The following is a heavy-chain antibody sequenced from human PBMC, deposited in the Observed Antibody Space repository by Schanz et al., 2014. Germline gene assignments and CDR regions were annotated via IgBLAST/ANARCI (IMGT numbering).Heavy chain of an antibody. D-gene: IGHD3-3*01. V-gene: IGHV3-11*05. J-gene: IGHJ6*02. CDR3: ARFLARYQYYGVDV. CDR2: ISGSSIHK. CDR1: GFTFSDYY. Sequence: VQLVESGGGLVQPGRSLRLSCVASGFTFSDYYMAWIRQAPGKGLEWVSHISGSSIHKNYADSVKGRFSISRDNGETSVYLQINSLRVEDTAVYYCARFLARYQYYGVDVWGQGTTVIVSS.